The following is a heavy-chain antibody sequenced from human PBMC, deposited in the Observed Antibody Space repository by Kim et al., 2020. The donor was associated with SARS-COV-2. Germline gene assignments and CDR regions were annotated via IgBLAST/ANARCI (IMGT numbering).Heavy chain of an antibody. CDR2: IYSGGST. D-gene: IGHD6-13*01. Sequence: GGSLRLSCAASGFTVSSNYMSWVRQAPGKGLEWVSVIYSGGSTYYADSVKGRFTISRDNSKNTLYLQMNSLRAEDTAVYYCAMYSSSWSFDYWGQGTLVTVSS. V-gene: IGHV3-66*01. J-gene: IGHJ4*02. CDR3: AMYSSSWSFDY. CDR1: GFTVSSNY.